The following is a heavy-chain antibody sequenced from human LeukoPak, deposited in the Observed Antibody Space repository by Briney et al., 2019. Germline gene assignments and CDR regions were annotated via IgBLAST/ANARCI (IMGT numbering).Heavy chain of an antibody. J-gene: IGHJ3*01. CDR3: ARDLNYYDRNAFDV. V-gene: IGHV1-46*01. Sequence: ASVKVSCKTSGYTFITYYIHWVRQAPGQGLEWMGKNNPSGGSTNYAQKFQGRVTMTRDTSTSTVYMSLSSLRSEDTAVYYCARDLNYYDRNAFDVWGQGTMVSVSS. CDR2: NNPSGGST. D-gene: IGHD3-22*01. CDR1: GYTFITYY.